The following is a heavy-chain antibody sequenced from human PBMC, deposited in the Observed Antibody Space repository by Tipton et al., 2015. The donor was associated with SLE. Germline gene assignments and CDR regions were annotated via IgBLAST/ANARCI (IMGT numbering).Heavy chain of an antibody. D-gene: IGHD3-22*01. V-gene: IGHV4-34*12. CDR2: SIHSGTT. CDR3: ARHHDSSGYYPYDY. Sequence: TLSLTCGVYGESFLGYFWTWIRQPPGKGLEWIGESIHSGTTNYNPSLKSRVSISVDTSKDQFSLKLSSVTAADTAVYYCARHHDSSGYYPYDYWGQGTLVTVSS. J-gene: IGHJ4*02. CDR1: GESFLGYF.